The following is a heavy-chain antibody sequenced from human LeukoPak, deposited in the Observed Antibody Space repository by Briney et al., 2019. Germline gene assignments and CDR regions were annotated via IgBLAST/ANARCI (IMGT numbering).Heavy chain of an antibody. CDR3: ARAVGSSESNWFDP. CDR2: IYTSGST. D-gene: IGHD1-26*01. V-gene: IGHV4-61*02. J-gene: IGHJ5*02. CDR1: GGSISSGRYY. Sequence: SQTLSLTCTVSGGSISSGRYYWSWIRQPAGKGLERIGRIYTSGSTNYNPSLKSRVTMSVDRSKNQFSLKLSSVTAADTAVYYCARAVGSSESNWFDPWGQGALVTVSS.